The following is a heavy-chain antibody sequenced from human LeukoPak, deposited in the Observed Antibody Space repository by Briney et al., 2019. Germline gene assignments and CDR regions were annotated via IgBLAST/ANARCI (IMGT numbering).Heavy chain of an antibody. J-gene: IGHJ3*02. Sequence: SVKVSCKASGGTFSSYAISWVRQAPGQGLEWMGRIIPIFGIANYAQKFQGRVTITADKSTSTAYMELSSLRSEDTAVCYCARGTAGDAFDIWGQGTMVTVSS. CDR3: ARGTAGDAFDI. V-gene: IGHV1-69*04. CDR1: GGTFSSYA. CDR2: IIPIFGIA. D-gene: IGHD6-13*01.